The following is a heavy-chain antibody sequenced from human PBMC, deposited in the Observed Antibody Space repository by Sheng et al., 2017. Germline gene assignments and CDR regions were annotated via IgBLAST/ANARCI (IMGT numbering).Heavy chain of an antibody. CDR3: AKRKVLTAVTIYYYYYMDV. D-gene: IGHD4-4*01. CDR2: IRYNGGDK. Sequence: QVQLVESGGGVVQPGGSLRLSCAASGFSFSDYGMHWVRQAPGMGLEWVAFIRYNGGDKYYADSVKGRFIISRDNSKNTLFLQMNSLRADDTAVYYCAKRKVLTAVTIYYYYYMDVWGKGTTVTVSS. J-gene: IGHJ6*03. V-gene: IGHV3-30*02. CDR1: GFSFSDYG.